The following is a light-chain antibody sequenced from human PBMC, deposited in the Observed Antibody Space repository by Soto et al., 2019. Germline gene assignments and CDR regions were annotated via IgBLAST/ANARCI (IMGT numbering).Light chain of an antibody. V-gene: IGKV3-20*01. Sequence: EIVLTQSPGTLSLSPGERATLSCRASRSVSSSYLAWYQQKPGQAPRLLIYGASSRATGIPDRFSGSGSGTDFTLTISRLEPEDFALYYCQQYVTSPLTFGQGTKVDIK. CDR3: QQYVTSPLT. CDR1: RSVSSSY. J-gene: IGKJ1*01. CDR2: GAS.